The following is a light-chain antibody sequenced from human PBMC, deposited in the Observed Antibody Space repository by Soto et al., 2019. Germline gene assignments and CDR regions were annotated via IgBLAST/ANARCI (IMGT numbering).Light chain of an antibody. CDR1: SNDVGGYDH. J-gene: IGLJ2*01. Sequence: QSALTQPPAASGSPGQSVTISCTGTSNDVGGYDHVSWHQQRPGRAPKVLIYDVRIRPSEVSNRFSGSKSGDTASLTISGLQAEDEAIYYCASKTTSSTVLFGGGTKVTVL. CDR3: ASKTTSSTVL. V-gene: IGLV2-14*03. CDR2: DVR.